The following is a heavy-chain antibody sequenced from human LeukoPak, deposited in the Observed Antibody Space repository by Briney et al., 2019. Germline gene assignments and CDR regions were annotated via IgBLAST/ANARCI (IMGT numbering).Heavy chain of an antibody. Sequence: PSETLSLTCAVYGGSFSGYYWSWIRQPPGKGLEWIGEINHSGSTNYNPSLKSRVTISVDTSKNQFSLKLSSVTAAETAVDYCXXXXXXXGSLXGWFGYYGMDVWGQGTTVTVSS. CDR3: XXXXXXXGSLXGWFGYYGMDV. CDR1: GGSFSGYY. CDR2: INHSGST. D-gene: IGHD3-10*01. V-gene: IGHV4-34*01. J-gene: IGHJ6*02.